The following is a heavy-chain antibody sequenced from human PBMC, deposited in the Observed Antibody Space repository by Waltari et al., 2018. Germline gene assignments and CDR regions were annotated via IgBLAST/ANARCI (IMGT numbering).Heavy chain of an antibody. V-gene: IGHV4-39*01. J-gene: IGHJ5*02. Sequence: QLQLQESGPGLVKPSETLSLTCTVSGGSISSSSYYWGWIRQPPGKGLEWIGSIYYSGSTYDNPSRKSRVTISVDTSKNQFSLKLSAVTAADTAVYYCASSIAALPYNWFDPWGQGTLVTVSS. CDR2: IYYSGST. CDR1: GGSISSSSYY. D-gene: IGHD6-6*01. CDR3: ASSIAALPYNWFDP.